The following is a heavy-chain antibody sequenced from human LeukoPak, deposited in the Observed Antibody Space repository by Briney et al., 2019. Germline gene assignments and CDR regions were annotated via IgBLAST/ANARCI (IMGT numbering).Heavy chain of an antibody. D-gene: IGHD3-22*01. CDR3: ARVTLYYDSSGYYTDY. J-gene: IGHJ4*02. CDR2: INHSGST. CDR1: GGSFSGYY. Sequence: SETLSLTCVVYGGSFSGYYWSWIRQPPGKGLEWIGEINHSGSTNYNPSLKSRVTISVDTSKNQFSLKLSSVTAADTAVYYCARVTLYYDSSGYYTDYWGQGTLVTVSS. V-gene: IGHV4-34*01.